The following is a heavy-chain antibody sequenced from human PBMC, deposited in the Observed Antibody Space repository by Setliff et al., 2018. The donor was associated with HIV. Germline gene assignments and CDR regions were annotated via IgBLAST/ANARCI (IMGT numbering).Heavy chain of an antibody. J-gene: IGHJ4*02. Sequence: ASETLSLTCTVSGGSISSHYWSWIRQPPGKGLEWIGYIYYSGSTNYNPSLKNRVTISIDTSKKQFSLNLSSVTAADTAVYYCARDAGGSVGNYYFDYWGQGTLVTVSS. V-gene: IGHV4-59*11. CDR1: GGSISSHY. CDR3: ARDAGGSVGNYYFDY. D-gene: IGHD2-15*01. CDR2: IYYSGST.